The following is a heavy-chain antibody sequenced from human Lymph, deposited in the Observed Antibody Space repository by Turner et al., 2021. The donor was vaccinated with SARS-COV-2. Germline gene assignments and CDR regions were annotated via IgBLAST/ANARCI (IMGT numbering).Heavy chain of an antibody. CDR2: RWYDASNK. Sequence: QVQLVESGGGVVQPAGSLSLSCAASGFTFSSYGIHWARQAPGKGLEWVAVRWYDASNKYYADSVKGRFTISRDNSKNTVYLQMNSLRAEDTAVYYCARDGAVGATTGLDYWGQGTLVTVSS. D-gene: IGHD1-26*01. CDR3: ARDGAVGATTGLDY. J-gene: IGHJ4*02. CDR1: GFTFSSYG. V-gene: IGHV3-33*01.